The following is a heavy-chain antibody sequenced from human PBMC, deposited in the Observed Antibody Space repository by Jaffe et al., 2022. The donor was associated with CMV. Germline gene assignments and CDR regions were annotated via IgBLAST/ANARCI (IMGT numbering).Heavy chain of an antibody. CDR3: AREGRYCSGGSCDRAAWYYYYMDV. V-gene: IGHV1-18*04. CDR2: ISAYNGNT. D-gene: IGHD2-15*01. J-gene: IGHJ6*03. Sequence: QVQLVQSGAEVKKPGASVKVSCKASGYTFTSYGISWVRQAPGQGLEWMGWISAYNGNTNYAQKLQGRVTMTTDTSTSTAYMELRSLRSDDTAVYYCAREGRYCSGGSCDRAAWYYYYMDVWGKGTTVTVSS. CDR1: GYTFTSYG.